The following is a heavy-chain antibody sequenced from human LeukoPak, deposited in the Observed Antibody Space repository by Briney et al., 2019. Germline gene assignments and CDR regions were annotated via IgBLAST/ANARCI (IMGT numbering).Heavy chain of an antibody. CDR2: IYYSGST. V-gene: IGHV4-59*01. Sequence: SETLSLTCTVSGGSISSYYWSWIRQPPGKGLEWIGYIYYSGSTNYNPSLKSRVTISVDTSTNQFSLKLSSVTAADTAVYYCARHSFGGNCFLVSFDSWGQGAQVTVSS. CDR1: GGSISSYY. D-gene: IGHD4-23*01. CDR3: ARHSFGGNCFLVSFDS. J-gene: IGHJ4*02.